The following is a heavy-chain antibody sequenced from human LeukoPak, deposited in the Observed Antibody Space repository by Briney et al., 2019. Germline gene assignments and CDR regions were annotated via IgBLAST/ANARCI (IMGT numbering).Heavy chain of an antibody. V-gene: IGHV3-33*08. J-gene: IGHJ4*02. Sequence: GGSLRLSCAASGFTFSSYSMNWVRQAPGKGLEWVAVIWYGGSNKYYADSVKGRFTISRDDSKNTLYLQMNSLRAEDTAVYYCARDGVPKGSSLLDYWGQGTLVTVSS. CDR3: ARDGVPKGSSLLDY. CDR2: IWYGGSNK. D-gene: IGHD3-16*01. CDR1: GFTFSSYS.